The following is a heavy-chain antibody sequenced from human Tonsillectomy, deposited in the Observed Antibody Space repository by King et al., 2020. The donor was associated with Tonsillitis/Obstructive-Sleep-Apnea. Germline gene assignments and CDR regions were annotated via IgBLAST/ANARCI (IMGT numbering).Heavy chain of an antibody. CDR3: ARGSKFDILSGHQNFDH. V-gene: IGHV3-13*04. D-gene: IGHD3-9*01. CDR1: GFSFTRFD. Sequence: VQLVESGGGLVQPGGSLRLSCAASGFSFTRFDMHWVRQVTGKGLEWVSGVGAAGDTYYPDSVKGRFIISKENAKNSLYLQLNSLRAGDTAVYHCARGSKFDILSGHQNFDHWGQGTLVTVSS. CDR2: VGAAGDT. J-gene: IGHJ4*02.